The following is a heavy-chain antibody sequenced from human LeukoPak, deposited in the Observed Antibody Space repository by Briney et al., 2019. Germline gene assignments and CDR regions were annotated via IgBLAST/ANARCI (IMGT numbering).Heavy chain of an antibody. J-gene: IGHJ3*02. CDR3: ARHWASGEWFGELLGYAFDI. CDR1: GSTFSTYW. CDR2: ILPSTSEV. D-gene: IGHD3-10*01. V-gene: IGHV5-51*01. Sequence: GESLKISCKDSGSTFSTYWVGWVRQMPGQGLEYMGIILPSTSEVRYSQAFQGQVTISADKSISTAYLQWSSLKASDTAMYYCARHWASGEWFGELLGYAFDIWGQGAMVTVSS.